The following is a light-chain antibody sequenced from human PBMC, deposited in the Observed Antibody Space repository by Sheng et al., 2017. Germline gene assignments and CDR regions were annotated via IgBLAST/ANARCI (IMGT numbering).Light chain of an antibody. V-gene: IGKV1-39*01. CDR1: QSISSY. CDR2: GAS. CDR3: QQANSFPRT. Sequence: DIQMTQSPSSLSSSVGDRVTITCRASQSISSYLNWYQQKPGKAPKLLIYGASSLHGGVPSRFSGSGSGTEFTLTVSSLQPDDFAIYYCQQANSFPRTFGQGTKVE. J-gene: IGKJ1*01.